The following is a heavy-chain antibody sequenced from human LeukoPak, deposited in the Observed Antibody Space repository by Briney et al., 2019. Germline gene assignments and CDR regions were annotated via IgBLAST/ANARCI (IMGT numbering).Heavy chain of an antibody. J-gene: IGHJ5*02. D-gene: IGHD1-26*01. CDR2: IYYSGST. CDR3: AREFSGSLDNWFDP. Sequence: SETLSLTCTVSGGSISSGDYYWSWISQPPGKGLEWIGYIYYSGSTYYNPSLKRRVTISVDTSKNQFSLKLSSVTAADTAVYYCAREFSGSLDNWFDPWGQGTLVTVSS. CDR1: GGSISSGDYY. V-gene: IGHV4-30-4*08.